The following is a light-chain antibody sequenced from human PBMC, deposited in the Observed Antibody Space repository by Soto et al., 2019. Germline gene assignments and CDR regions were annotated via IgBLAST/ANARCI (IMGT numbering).Light chain of an antibody. Sequence: DIQMTQSPSSLSASVGDRVTITCRASQSISSYLNWYQQKPEKATKLLIYAASSLQSGVPSRFSGSGSGTDFTLTISSQQPEDFATYYCQQSYSTPRTFGQGTKVEIK. CDR2: AAS. CDR1: QSISSY. V-gene: IGKV1-39*01. CDR3: QQSYSTPRT. J-gene: IGKJ1*01.